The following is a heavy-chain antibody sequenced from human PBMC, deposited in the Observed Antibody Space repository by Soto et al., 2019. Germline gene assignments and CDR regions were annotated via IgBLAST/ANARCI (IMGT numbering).Heavy chain of an antibody. CDR2: INPNSGGT. J-gene: IGHJ4*02. V-gene: IGHV1-2*02. CDR3: ARDGEYSSSSGLRSY. CDR1: GYTFTGQY. D-gene: IGHD6-6*01. Sequence: QVQLMQSGAEVKKPGSSVKVSCKASGYTFTGQYIHWVRQAPGQGLEWMGWINPNSGGTHYAQKFQGSVTMTRDTSISTAYMELRRLRSDDTSVYYCARDGEYSSSSGLRSYWGQGTLVTVSS.